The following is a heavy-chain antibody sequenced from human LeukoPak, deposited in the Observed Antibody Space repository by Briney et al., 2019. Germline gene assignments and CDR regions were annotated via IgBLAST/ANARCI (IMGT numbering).Heavy chain of an antibody. CDR2: ISRSGSTK. Sequence: GGSLRLSCAASGFTFSDYNMRWIRQAPGKGLEWVSSISRSGSTKYYADSVKGRFTISRDNAKNSLFLQMNSLRADDTALYYCAKDRAYPNDVFDVWGQGTMVTVS. D-gene: IGHD2-21*01. V-gene: IGHV3-11*01. J-gene: IGHJ3*01. CDR3: AKDRAYPNDVFDV. CDR1: GFTFSDYN.